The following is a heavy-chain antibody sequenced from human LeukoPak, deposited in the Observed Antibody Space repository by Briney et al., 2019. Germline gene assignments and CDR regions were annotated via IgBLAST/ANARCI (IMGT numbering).Heavy chain of an antibody. CDR3: AKASTYKETTIVTSFDY. J-gene: IGHJ4*02. CDR1: GFTFSSYS. CDR2: ISSSSSYI. D-gene: IGHD2/OR15-2a*01. Sequence: PGGSLRLSCVVSGFTFSSYSMNWVRQAPGKGLEWVSSISSSSSYIYYADSVKGRFTISRDNAKNSLYLQMNSLRAEDTALYYCAKASTYKETTIVTSFDYWGQGTLVTVSS. V-gene: IGHV3-21*04.